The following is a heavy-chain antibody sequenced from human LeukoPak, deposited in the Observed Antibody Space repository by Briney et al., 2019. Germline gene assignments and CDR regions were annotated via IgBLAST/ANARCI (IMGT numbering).Heavy chain of an antibody. D-gene: IGHD3-9*01. CDR3: ARVEDYDILTGFDY. V-gene: IGHV3-30*03. Sequence: GGSLRLSCVASGFSFNTYAIRWVRQAPGKGLEWVALISYNGGRKEYAESVKGRFTIDRDNSKNTVLLQMNSLRAEDTAVYYCARVEDYDILTGFDYWGQGTLVTVSS. CDR2: ISYNGGRK. J-gene: IGHJ4*02. CDR1: GFSFNTYA.